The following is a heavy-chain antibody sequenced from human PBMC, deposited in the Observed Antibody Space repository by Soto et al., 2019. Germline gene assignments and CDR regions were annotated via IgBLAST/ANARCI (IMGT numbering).Heavy chain of an antibody. CDR1: GYTFTSYY. V-gene: IGHV1-46*01. CDR3: ARDRGIAARPGWFDP. CDR2: INPSGGST. J-gene: IGHJ5*02. Sequence: ASVKVSCKASGYTFTSYYMHWVRQAPGQGLEWMGIINPSGGSTSYAQKFQGRVTMTRDTSTSTVYMELSSLRSEDTAVHYCARDRGIAARPGWFDPWGQATLLTLSS. D-gene: IGHD6-6*01.